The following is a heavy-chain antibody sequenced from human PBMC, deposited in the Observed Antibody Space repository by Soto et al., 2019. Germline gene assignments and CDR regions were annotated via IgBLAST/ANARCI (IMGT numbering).Heavy chain of an antibody. CDR1: GYTFTGYF. V-gene: IGHV1-2*02. Sequence: GASVKVSCKASGYTFTGYFIHWVRQAPGQGLEWMGWMNPNNGDTNYAQKFQGRVTMTRDTSISTAYMELSRLRSDDTAVYYCARPGDPAVGTPWGQGALVTVSS. J-gene: IGHJ5*02. CDR3: ARPGDPAVGTP. CDR2: MNPNNGDT. D-gene: IGHD7-27*01.